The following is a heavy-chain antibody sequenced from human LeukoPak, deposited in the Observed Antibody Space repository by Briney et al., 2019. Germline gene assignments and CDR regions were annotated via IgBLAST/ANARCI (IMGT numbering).Heavy chain of an antibody. Sequence: PSETLSLTCTVSGGSISSSSYYWGWIRQPPGKGLEWIGSIYYSGSTYYNPSLKSRVTISVDTSKNQFSLKLSSVTAADTAVYYCARDSYYKVDAFDIWGQGTMVTVSS. CDR1: GGSISSSSYY. CDR2: IYYSGST. CDR3: ARDSYYKVDAFDI. J-gene: IGHJ3*02. V-gene: IGHV4-39*07. D-gene: IGHD3-22*01.